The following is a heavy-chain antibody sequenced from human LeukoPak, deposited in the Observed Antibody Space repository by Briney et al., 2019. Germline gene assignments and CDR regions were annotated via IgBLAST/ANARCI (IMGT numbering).Heavy chain of an antibody. V-gene: IGHV3-21*01. Sequence: GGSLRLSCAASGFTFSNYSMNWVRQAPGKGLEWVSSISSSSSYIYYADSVKGRFTISRDNAKNSLYLQMNSLRAEDTAVYYCARDPGAVAGNWGQGTLVTVSS. D-gene: IGHD6-19*01. CDR1: GFTFSNYS. CDR3: ARDPGAVAGN. J-gene: IGHJ4*02. CDR2: ISSSSSYI.